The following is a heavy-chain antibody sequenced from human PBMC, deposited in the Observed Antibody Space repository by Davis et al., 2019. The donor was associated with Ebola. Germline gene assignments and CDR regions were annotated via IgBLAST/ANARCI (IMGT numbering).Heavy chain of an antibody. CDR3: AKGLGSSGWYYFDY. J-gene: IGHJ4*02. D-gene: IGHD6-19*01. Sequence: GESLKISCAASGFTFSSYAMSWVRQAPGKGLEWVSVISGSGGSTYYADSVKGRFTISRDNSKNTLYLQMNSLRAEDTAVYYCAKGLGSSGWYYFDYWGQGTLVTVSS. CDR1: GFTFSSYA. CDR2: ISGSGGST. V-gene: IGHV3-23*01.